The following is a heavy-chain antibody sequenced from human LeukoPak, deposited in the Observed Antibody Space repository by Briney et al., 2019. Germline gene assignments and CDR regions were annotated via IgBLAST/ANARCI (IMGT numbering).Heavy chain of an antibody. V-gene: IGHV3-30-3*01. D-gene: IGHD3-22*01. CDR1: GFTSSSYA. CDR2: ISHDGSNK. Sequence: GGSLRLSCAASGFTSSSYAMHWVRQAPGKGLEWVAVISHDGSNKYYADSVKGRFTISRDNAKNSLYLQMNSLRAEDTAVYYCARVLSDSSGYYYYYYYYGMDVWGQGTTVTVSS. CDR3: ARVLSDSSGYYYYYYYYGMDV. J-gene: IGHJ6*02.